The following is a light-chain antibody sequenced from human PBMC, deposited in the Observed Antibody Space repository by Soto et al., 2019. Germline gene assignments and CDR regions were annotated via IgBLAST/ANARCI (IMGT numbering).Light chain of an antibody. Sequence: EIVLTQSPGTLSLSPGERATLSCRASQSVSRSNFAWYQQKPGQAPRLLIYGASSRATGIPDRFSGAGSGTDFTLSINRLEPEDFAVYYCQPYDTSLTFGGGTKVEL. CDR3: QPYDTSLT. CDR1: QSVSRSN. CDR2: GAS. V-gene: IGKV3-20*01. J-gene: IGKJ4*01.